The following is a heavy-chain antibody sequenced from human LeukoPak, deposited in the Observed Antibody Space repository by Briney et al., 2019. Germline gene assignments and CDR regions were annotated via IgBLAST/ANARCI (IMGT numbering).Heavy chain of an antibody. CDR3: ARSTVYGWFDP. J-gene: IGHJ5*02. V-gene: IGHV4-59*08. Sequence: SETLSLTCTVSGGSISSYYWSWIRQPPGKGLEWIGYIYYSGSTNYNPSLKSRVTISVDTSKNQFSLELSSVTAADTAVYYCARSTVYGWFDPWGQGTLVTVSS. CDR2: IYYSGST. CDR1: GGSISSYY. D-gene: IGHD2-8*01.